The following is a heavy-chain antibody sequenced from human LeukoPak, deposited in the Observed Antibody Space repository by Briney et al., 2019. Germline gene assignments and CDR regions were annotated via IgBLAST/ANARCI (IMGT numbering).Heavy chain of an antibody. D-gene: IGHD5-12*01. V-gene: IGHV1-18*01. J-gene: IGHJ5*02. Sequence: ASVKVSCKTSGYTFTSYGISWVRQAPGQGLEWMGWISAYNGNTNYAQKVQGRVTMTTDTSTSTAYMELRSLRSDDTAVYYCARSQDSRGYDFDPWGQGTLVTVSS. CDR3: ARSQDSRGYDFDP. CDR2: ISAYNGNT. CDR1: GYTFTSYG.